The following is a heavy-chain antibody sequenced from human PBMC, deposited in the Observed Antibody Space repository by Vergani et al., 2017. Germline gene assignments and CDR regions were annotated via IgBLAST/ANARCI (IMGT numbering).Heavy chain of an antibody. CDR1: GFTFSGSA. J-gene: IGHJ6*03. CDR2: IRSKANSYAT. D-gene: IGHD1-26*01. V-gene: IGHV3-73*02. Sequence: EVQLVESGGGLVQPGGSLKLSCAASGFTFSGSAMHWVRQASGKGLEWVGRIRSKANSYATAYAASVKGRFTISRDDSKNTAYLQMNSLKTEDTAVYYCTRPKAKGRYYYYKDVWGKGTTVTVSS. CDR3: TRPKAKGRYYYYKDV.